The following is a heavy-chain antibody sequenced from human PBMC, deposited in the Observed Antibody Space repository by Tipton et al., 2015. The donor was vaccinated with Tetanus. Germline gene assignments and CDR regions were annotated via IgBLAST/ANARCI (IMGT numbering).Heavy chain of an antibody. Sequence: TLSLTCAASGGSITSDNHYWSWIRQPPGKGLEWPGYMSQSGTTNYNPSLMSRVTLSLDTARGQFSLKLSSVTAADEAVYFCARERRDFANDSRVYYSPLYYFDNWGQGARVTVSS. V-gene: IGHV4-30-2*05. CDR1: GGSITSDNHY. CDR2: MSQSGTT. CDR3: ARERRDFANDSRVYYSPLYYFDN. J-gene: IGHJ4*02. D-gene: IGHD3-22*01.